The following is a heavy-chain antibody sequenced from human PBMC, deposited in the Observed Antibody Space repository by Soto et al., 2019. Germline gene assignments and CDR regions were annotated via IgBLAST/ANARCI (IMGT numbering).Heavy chain of an antibody. D-gene: IGHD5-12*01. Sequence: PGGSLRLSCAASGFTFSDYYMSWIRQAPGKGLEWDSYISSSGSTIYYADSVKGRFTISRDNAKNSLYLQMNSLRAEDTAVYYCARDSDMATIERYFDYGGLGTLVTVSS. CDR3: ARDSDMATIERYFDY. CDR1: GFTFSDYY. V-gene: IGHV3-11*01. J-gene: IGHJ4*02. CDR2: ISSSGSTI.